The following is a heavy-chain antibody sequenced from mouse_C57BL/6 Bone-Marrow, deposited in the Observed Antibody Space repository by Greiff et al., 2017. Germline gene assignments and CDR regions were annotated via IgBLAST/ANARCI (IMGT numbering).Heavy chain of an antibody. D-gene: IGHD1-1*01. CDR1: GFTFSSYG. J-gene: IGHJ4*01. CDR2: ISSGGSYT. CDR3: ARRGITTVVATDYAMDY. Sequence: EVQLVESGGDLVKPGGSLKLSCAASGFTFSSYGMSWVRQTPDKRLEWVATISSGGSYTYYPDSVKGRFTIYRDNAKNTLYLQMSSLKSEDTAMYYCARRGITTVVATDYAMDYWGQGTSVTVSS. V-gene: IGHV5-6*01.